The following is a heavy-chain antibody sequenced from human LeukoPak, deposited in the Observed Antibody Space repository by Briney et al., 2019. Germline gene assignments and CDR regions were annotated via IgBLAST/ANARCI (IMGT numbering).Heavy chain of an antibody. CDR3: ARGLSRSRTYYYDSSGYYGY. CDR2: INHSGST. J-gene: IGHJ4*02. Sequence: PSETLSLTCTVSGGSISSYYWSWIRQPPGKGLEWIREINHSGSTNYNPSLKSRVTISVDTSKNQFSLKLSSVTAADTAVYYCARGLSRSRTYYYDSSGYYGYWGQGTLVTVSS. CDR1: GGSISSYY. V-gene: IGHV4-34*01. D-gene: IGHD3-22*01.